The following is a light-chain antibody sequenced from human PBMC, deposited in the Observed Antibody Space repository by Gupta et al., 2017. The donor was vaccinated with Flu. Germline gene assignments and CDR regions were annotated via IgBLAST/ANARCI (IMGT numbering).Light chain of an antibody. CDR1: STDVGSYNL. Sequence: QSALTQPASVSGSPGQSITISCTGTSTDVGSYNLVSWYQHHPGKTPKVIIYEVNKRPSGVSNRFSGSKSGNTASLTISGLQPEDEADYYCCSCAGYSNTLPVLFGGGTKLTVL. CDR2: EVN. CDR3: CSCAGYSNTLPVL. J-gene: IGLJ2*01. V-gene: IGLV2-23*01.